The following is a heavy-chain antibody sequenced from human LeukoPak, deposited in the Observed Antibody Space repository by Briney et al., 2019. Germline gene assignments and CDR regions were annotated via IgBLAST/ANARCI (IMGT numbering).Heavy chain of an antibody. CDR3: AKDEPGGVVMNRYFDY. CDR2: ISGSGGST. V-gene: IGHV3-23*01. Sequence: GGSLRLSCAASGFTFSSYAMSWVRQAPGKGLEWVSAISGSGGSTYYVDSVKGRFTISRDNSKNTLYLQMNSLRAEDTAVYYCAKDEPGGVVMNRYFDYWGQGTLVTVSS. CDR1: GFTFSSYA. D-gene: IGHD3-3*01. J-gene: IGHJ4*02.